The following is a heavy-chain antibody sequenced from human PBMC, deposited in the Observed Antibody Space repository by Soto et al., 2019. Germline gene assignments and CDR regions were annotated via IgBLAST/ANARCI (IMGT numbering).Heavy chain of an antibody. D-gene: IGHD6-6*01. CDR3: AADLSIAAQYYYYYGMDV. Sequence: SVKVSCKASGGTFSSYAISWVRQAPGQGLEWMVGIIPIFGTANYAQKFQGRVTITRDKSTSTAHMELSSLRSEDTAVYYCAADLSIAAQYYYYYGMDVWGQGTTVTVS. V-gene: IGHV1-69*05. CDR2: IIPIFGTA. J-gene: IGHJ6*02. CDR1: GGTFSSYA.